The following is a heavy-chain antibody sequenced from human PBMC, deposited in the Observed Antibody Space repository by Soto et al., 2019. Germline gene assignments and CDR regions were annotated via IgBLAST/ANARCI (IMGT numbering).Heavy chain of an antibody. D-gene: IGHD2-8*01. CDR1: GFTFSGSA. Sequence: EVQLVESGGGLVQPGGSLKLSCAASGFTFSGSAMHWVRQASGKGLEWVGRIRSKANSYATAYAASVKGRITISRDDSKNAAYLQMNSLKTEDTAVYYCTQDPDIVLMVYAFDPWGQGTLVTVSS. CDR2: IRSKANSYAT. V-gene: IGHV3-73*01. J-gene: IGHJ5*02. CDR3: TQDPDIVLMVYAFDP.